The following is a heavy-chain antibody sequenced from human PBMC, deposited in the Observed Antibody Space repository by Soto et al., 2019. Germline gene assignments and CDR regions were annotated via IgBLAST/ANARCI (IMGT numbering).Heavy chain of an antibody. CDR3: ARDRYYDSSGYQFDY. J-gene: IGHJ4*02. Sequence: SVXVXXKASGGTFSSYAISWVRQAPGQGLEWMGGIIPIFGTANYAQKFQGRVTITADESTSTAYMELSSLRSEDTAVYYCARDRYYDSSGYQFDYWGQGTLVTVSS. CDR1: GGTFSSYA. D-gene: IGHD3-22*01. V-gene: IGHV1-69*13. CDR2: IIPIFGTA.